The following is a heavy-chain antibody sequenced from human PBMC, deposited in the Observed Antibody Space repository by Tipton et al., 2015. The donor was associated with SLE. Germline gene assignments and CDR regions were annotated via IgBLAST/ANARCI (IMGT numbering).Heavy chain of an antibody. CDR2: IWFDGSEK. V-gene: IGHV3-33*01. J-gene: IGHJ2*01. Sequence: SGFTFSNYGMHWVRQAPGKGLEWVAVIWFDGSEKYYADSVRGRITISRDNSKNTLYLQMNSQRAEDTAVYYCARDPTSGYDSNWYFDLWGRGTLVTVSS. CDR1: GFTFSNYG. D-gene: IGHD5-12*01. CDR3: ARDPTSGYDSNWYFDL.